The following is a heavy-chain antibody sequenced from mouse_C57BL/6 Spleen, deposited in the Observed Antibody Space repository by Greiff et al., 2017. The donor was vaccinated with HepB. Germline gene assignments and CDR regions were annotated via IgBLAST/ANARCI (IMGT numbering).Heavy chain of an antibody. CDR3: ARGFYYSNRHDYAMDY. Sequence: VQLQQSGTELVKPGASVKLSCKASGYTFTSYWMHWVKQRPGQGLEWIGNINPSNGGTNYNEKFKSKATLTVDKSSSTAYMQLSSLTSEDSAVYYCARGFYYSNRHDYAMDYWGQGISVTVSS. CDR2: INPSNGGT. CDR1: GYTFTSYW. D-gene: IGHD2-5*01. V-gene: IGHV1-53*01. J-gene: IGHJ4*01.